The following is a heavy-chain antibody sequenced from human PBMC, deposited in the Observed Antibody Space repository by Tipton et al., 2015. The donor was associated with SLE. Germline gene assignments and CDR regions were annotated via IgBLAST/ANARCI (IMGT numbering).Heavy chain of an antibody. D-gene: IGHD3-3*01. V-gene: IGHV1-69*06. CDR2: IIPMFGTT. J-gene: IGHJ4*02. CDR3: ARGPVGVFISNYYCDY. Sequence: QLVQSGAEVKKPGSSVKVSCKASGGTFSRYAIIWVRQAPGQGLEWMGGIIPMFGTTDYAQKFQGRVTFTKDKSTTTVYMELSSLTSEDTGVYYCARGPVGVFISNYYCDYWGLGTLVTVSS. CDR1: GGTFSRYA.